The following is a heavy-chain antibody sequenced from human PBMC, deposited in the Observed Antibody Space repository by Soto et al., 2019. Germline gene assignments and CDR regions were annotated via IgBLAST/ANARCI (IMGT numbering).Heavy chain of an antibody. Sequence: EVQLVESGGGLVQPGGPLSLSCLASEFTFHTYWMNSVRQAPGRGLEWVANIKDDGSEKNYVDSVKGRFTISRDNAKNSLYLQMNSLRGEDTAVYFCARDWGTPGRGSAVGYYYHYGMDVWGQGTTVTVSS. CDR2: IKDDGSEK. CDR1: EFTFHTYW. D-gene: IGHD6-19*01. CDR3: ARDWGTPGRGSAVGYYYHYGMDV. J-gene: IGHJ6*02. V-gene: IGHV3-7*05.